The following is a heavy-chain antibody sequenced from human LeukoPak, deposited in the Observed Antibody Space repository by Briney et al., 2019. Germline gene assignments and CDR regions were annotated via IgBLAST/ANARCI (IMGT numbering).Heavy chain of an antibody. CDR2: IFYTGTT. V-gene: IGHV4-59*08. D-gene: IGHD1-26*01. J-gene: IGHJ4*02. CDR1: ADSMNNYY. Sequence: PSETLSLTCSVFADSMNNYYWTWIRQPPGKGLEWIGYIFYTGTTNYNPSLKSRVSMSVDTSKKQYSLKLSSVTAADTAVYYCASHRYSGTYYDDYWGQGTLVTVSS. CDR3: ASHRYSGTYYDDY.